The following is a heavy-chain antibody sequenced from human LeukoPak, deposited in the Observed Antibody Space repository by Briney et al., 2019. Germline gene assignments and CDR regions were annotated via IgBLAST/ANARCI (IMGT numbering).Heavy chain of an antibody. J-gene: IGHJ4*02. D-gene: IGHD1-1*01. CDR2: IKEDGSDK. Sequence: PGGSLRLSCAASGFTFSNDWMTWVRQAPGKGLEWVADIKEDGSDKYYVDSVKGRFTISRDNAKNSLYLQMNSLRAEDTAVYYCATGNGEYWGQGTLITVSS. CDR1: GFTFSNDW. V-gene: IGHV3-7*01. CDR3: ATGNGEY.